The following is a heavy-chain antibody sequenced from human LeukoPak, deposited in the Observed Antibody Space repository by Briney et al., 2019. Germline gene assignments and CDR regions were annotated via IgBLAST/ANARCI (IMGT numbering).Heavy chain of an antibody. D-gene: IGHD1-26*01. V-gene: IGHV4-31*03. CDR1: GGSISSGGFY. Sequence: SETLSLTCTVSGGSISSGGFYWSWIRQHPGKGLEWIGYIYYSGSTYYNPSLKSRVTMSVDTSKNQFSLKLSSVTAADTAVYYCARLERVGVHFDYWGQGTLVTVSS. CDR2: IYYSGST. CDR3: ARLERVGVHFDY. J-gene: IGHJ4*02.